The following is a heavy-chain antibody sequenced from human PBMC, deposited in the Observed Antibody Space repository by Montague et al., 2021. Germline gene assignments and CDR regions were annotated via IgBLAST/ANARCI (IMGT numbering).Heavy chain of an antibody. V-gene: IGHV3-48*02. CDR1: GFTFSSFG. CDR2: ITSSSSTK. D-gene: IGHD5-18*01. Sequence: SLRLSCAASGFTFSSFGMNWVRQAPGKGLEWVPYITSSSSTKDYADSVKGRFTISRDNAKNSLYLQMNSLRDEDTAVYYCARGRGYSQGYWGQGTLVTVSS. CDR3: ARGRGYSQGY. J-gene: IGHJ4*02.